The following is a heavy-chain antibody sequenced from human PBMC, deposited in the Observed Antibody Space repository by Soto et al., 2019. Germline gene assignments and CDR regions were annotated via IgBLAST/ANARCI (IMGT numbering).Heavy chain of an antibody. CDR3: AKGYGYYFDS. V-gene: IGHV3-7*03. CDR1: GFSLGKYW. J-gene: IGHJ4*02. Sequence: SLILSCAASGFSLGKYWMSWVRQAPGKGLEWVLSIKHDGSETYSVDSVKGRFTSSRDNAENSVYLQMHSLRAEDTAVYFCAKGYGYYFDSWGQGTLVTVSS. CDR2: IKHDGSET. D-gene: IGHD4-17*01.